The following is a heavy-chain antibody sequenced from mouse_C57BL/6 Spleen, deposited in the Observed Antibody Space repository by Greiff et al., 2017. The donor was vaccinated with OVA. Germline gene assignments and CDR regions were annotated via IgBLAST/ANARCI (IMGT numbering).Heavy chain of an antibody. CDR1: GYAFSSSW. Sequence: VKLVESGPELVKPGASVKISCKASGYAFSSSWMNWVKQRPGKGLEWIGRIYPGDGDTNYNGKFKGKATLTADKSSSTAYMQLSSLTSEDSAVYFCARNGYFDYYAMDYWGQGTSVTVSS. CDR2: IYPGDGDT. D-gene: IGHD2-3*01. CDR3: ARNGYFDYYAMDY. J-gene: IGHJ4*01. V-gene: IGHV1-82*01.